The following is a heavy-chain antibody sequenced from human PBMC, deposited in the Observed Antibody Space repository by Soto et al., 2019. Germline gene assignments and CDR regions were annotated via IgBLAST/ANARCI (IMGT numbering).Heavy chain of an antibody. J-gene: IGHJ4*03. Sequence: GGSLRLSCSASGFTFSSFWMSWVRQAPGKGLEWVANIRQDGGAKYYVDSVKGRFTISRDNAKNSLFLQMNSLRAEDTALYYCARDFAGDLGWLSSEFDFWDQGTLVTVSS. CDR2: IRQDGGAK. D-gene: IGHD3-9*01. CDR3: ARDFAGDLGWLSSEFDF. V-gene: IGHV3-7*01. CDR1: GFTFSSFW.